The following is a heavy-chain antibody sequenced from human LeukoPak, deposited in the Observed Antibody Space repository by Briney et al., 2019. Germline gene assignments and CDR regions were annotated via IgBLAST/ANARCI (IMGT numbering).Heavy chain of an antibody. V-gene: IGHV3-49*04. Sequence: GGSLRLSCTASGFTFGDYAMSRVRQAPGKGLEWVGFIRSKAYGGTTEYAASVKGRFTISRDDSKSIAYLQMNSLKTEDTAVYYCTSSNYDSSGYCYPAWGQGTLVTVSS. CDR2: IRSKAYGGTT. CDR1: GFTFGDYA. D-gene: IGHD3-22*01. CDR3: TSSNYDSSGYCYPA. J-gene: IGHJ5*02.